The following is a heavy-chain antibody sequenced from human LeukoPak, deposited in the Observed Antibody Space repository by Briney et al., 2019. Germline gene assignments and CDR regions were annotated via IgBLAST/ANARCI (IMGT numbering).Heavy chain of an antibody. CDR1: GGSISNYF. V-gene: IGHV4-4*07. Sequence: SETLSLTCTVSGGSISNYFWSWIRQPAGKGLEWIGRIYPGGSTDYGPSLKSRVTMSIDTSKNRFSLNLTSLTAADTAVYYCARGGGYTSANWFDPWGQGTLVTVSS. J-gene: IGHJ5*02. CDR2: IYPGGST. CDR3: ARGGGYTSANWFDP. D-gene: IGHD5-18*01.